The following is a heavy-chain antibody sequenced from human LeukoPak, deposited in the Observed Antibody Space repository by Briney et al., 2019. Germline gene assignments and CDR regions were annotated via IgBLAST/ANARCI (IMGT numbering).Heavy chain of an antibody. CDR1: GFTFNTYS. Sequence: GGSLRLSCAASGFTFNTYSINWVRQAPWQGLALVSSISGSRTYIFYADSVKGRFTISRDNAKNSLYLQMNSLRAEDTAVYYCARWGFSYGSDYWGQGTLVTVSS. CDR2: ISGSRTYI. CDR3: ARWGFSYGSDY. V-gene: IGHV3-21*01. J-gene: IGHJ4*02. D-gene: IGHD5-18*01.